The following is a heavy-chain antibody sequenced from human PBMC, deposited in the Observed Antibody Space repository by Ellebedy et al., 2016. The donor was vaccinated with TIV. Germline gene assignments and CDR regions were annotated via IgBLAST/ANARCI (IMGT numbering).Heavy chain of an antibody. Sequence: GESLKISCAASGFSFGSYWMSWVRQAPGKGLEWVANIRVDGNEKYYVDSVKGRFTISRDNAKSSLYLQMDSVRAEDTAVYYCATDGSYGDHPSPAHAFVFWGQGTTVTVSS. V-gene: IGHV3-7*01. J-gene: IGHJ3*01. CDR1: GFSFGSYW. CDR2: IRVDGNEK. D-gene: IGHD1-26*01. CDR3: ATDGSYGDHPSPAHAFVF.